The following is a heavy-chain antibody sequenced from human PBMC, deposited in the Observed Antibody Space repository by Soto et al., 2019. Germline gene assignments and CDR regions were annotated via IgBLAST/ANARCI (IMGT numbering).Heavy chain of an antibody. D-gene: IGHD6-6*01. CDR2: INSDGSST. J-gene: IGHJ6*03. V-gene: IGHV3-74*01. Sequence: GGSLRLSCAASGFTFSSYWMHWVRQAPGKGLVWVSRINSDGSSTSYADSVKGRFTISRDNSKNTVYLQMGSLRPEDMAVYYCARRARPDFYYMDVWGKGTTVTVSS. CDR3: ARRARPDFYYMDV. CDR1: GFTFSSYW.